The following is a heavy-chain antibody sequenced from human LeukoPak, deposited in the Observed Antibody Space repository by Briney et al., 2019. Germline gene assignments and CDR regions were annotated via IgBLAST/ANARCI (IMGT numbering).Heavy chain of an antibody. CDR2: ISGSGGTT. V-gene: IGHV3-23*01. J-gene: IGHJ4*02. Sequence: GGSLRLSCAASGFTFSSSAMSWARQAPGKGLEWVSGISGSGGTTYYADSVKGRFTISRDNSKNTLYLQINSLRAEDTAVHYCAKGLSGSYYFDSWGQGTLVTVSS. D-gene: IGHD1-26*01. CDR3: AKGLSGSYYFDS. CDR1: GFTFSSSA.